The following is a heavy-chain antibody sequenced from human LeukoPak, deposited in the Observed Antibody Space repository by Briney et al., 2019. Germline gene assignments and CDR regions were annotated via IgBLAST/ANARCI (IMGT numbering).Heavy chain of an antibody. D-gene: IGHD3-22*01. J-gene: IGHJ5*02. CDR1: GYTFTSYD. CDR3: ARGKYYYDSSGYYYWFDP. V-gene: IGHV1-8*01. CDR2: MNPNSGNT. Sequence: ASVKVSCKASGYTFTSYDINWVRQATGQGLEGMGWMNPNSGNTGYAQKFQGRVTMTRNTSISTAYMELSSLRSEDTAVYYCARGKYYYDSSGYYYWFDPWGQGTLVTVSS.